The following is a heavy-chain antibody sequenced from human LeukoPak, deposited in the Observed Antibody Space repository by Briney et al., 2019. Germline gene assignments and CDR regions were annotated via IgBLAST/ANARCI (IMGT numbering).Heavy chain of an antibody. CDR3: ARHGVRAVAGPHWYFDL. J-gene: IGHJ2*01. CDR2: IYPGDSDT. V-gene: IGHV5-51*01. D-gene: IGHD6-19*01. Sequence: GESLKISCKGSGYSFTSYWIGWVRQMPGKGLEWMGIIYPGDSDTRYSPSFQGQVTISADKPISTAYLQWSSLKASDTAMYYCARHGVRAVAGPHWYFDLWGRGTLVTVSS. CDR1: GYSFTSYW.